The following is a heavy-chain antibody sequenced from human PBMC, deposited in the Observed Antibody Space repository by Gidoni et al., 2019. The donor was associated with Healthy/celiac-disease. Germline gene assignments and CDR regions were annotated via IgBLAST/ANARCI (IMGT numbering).Heavy chain of an antibody. Sequence: QVQLQQWGAGLFKPSETLSLPCAVYGGSFSGSYWSWIRPPPGKGLEWIGEINHSGSTNYNPSLKSRVTISVDTSKNQFSLKLSSVTAADTAVYYCARGPYYGSGSYYNTNRYYYYYYGMDVWGQGTTVTVSS. CDR1: GGSFSGSY. CDR3: ARGPYYGSGSYYNTNRYYYYYYGMDV. CDR2: INHSGST. D-gene: IGHD3-10*01. V-gene: IGHV4-34*01. J-gene: IGHJ6*02.